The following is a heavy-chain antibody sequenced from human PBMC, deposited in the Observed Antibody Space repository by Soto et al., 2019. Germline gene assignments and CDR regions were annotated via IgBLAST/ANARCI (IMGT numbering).Heavy chain of an antibody. D-gene: IGHD6-6*01. V-gene: IGHV5-10-1*01. CDR2: IDPSDSYT. Sequence: GESLKISCKGSGYSFTSYWISWVRQMPGKGLEWMGRIDPSDSYTNYGPSFQGHVTISADKSISTAYLQWSSLKASDTAMYYCARQRDSSSSGASAGPMDFCGPGTTLTVSS. J-gene: IGHJ6*02. CDR3: ARQRDSSSSGASAGPMDF. CDR1: GYSFTSYW.